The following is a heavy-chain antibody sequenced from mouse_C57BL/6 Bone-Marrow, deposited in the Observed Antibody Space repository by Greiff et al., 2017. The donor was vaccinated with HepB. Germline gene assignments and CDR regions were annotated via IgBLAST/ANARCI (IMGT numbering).Heavy chain of an antibody. V-gene: IGHV5-15*04. J-gene: IGHJ1*03. Sequence: EVKLVESGGGLVQPGGSLKLSCAASGFTFSDYGMAWVRQAPRKGPEWVAFISNLAYSIYYADTVTGRFTISRENAKNTLYLEMSSLRSGDTAMYYCARHYRGYFGVWGTVTTVTVAS. CDR3: ARHYRGYFGV. CDR2: ISNLAYSI. CDR1: GFTFSDYG. D-gene: IGHD2-14*01.